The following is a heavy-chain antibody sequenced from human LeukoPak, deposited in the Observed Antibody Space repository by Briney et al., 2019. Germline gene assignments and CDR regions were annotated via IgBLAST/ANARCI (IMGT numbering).Heavy chain of an antibody. J-gene: IGHJ5*02. D-gene: IGHD2-2*01. CDR2: IIPIFGTA. Sequence: SVKVSCKASGGTFSSYAISWVRQAPGQGLEWMGGIIPIFGTANYAQKFQGRVTITADESTSTAYMELSSLRSEDTAVYYCAGGYCSSTSCYVEDWFDPWGQGTLVTVSS. CDR3: AGGYCSSTSCYVEDWFDP. V-gene: IGHV1-69*01. CDR1: GGTFSSYA.